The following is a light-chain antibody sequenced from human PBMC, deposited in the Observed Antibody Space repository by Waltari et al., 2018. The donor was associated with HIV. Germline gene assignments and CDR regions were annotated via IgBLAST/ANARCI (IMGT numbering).Light chain of an antibody. CDR2: DVS. J-gene: IGLJ2*01. CDR3: SSYTGSSTPVV. CDR1: SSDIGGSNY. Sequence: QSALTQPASVSGSPGQSITLSCTGTSSDIGGSNYVSWYQHHPGEAPKLMISDVSNRASGVSNRFSGSKSGNTASLTISGLQAEDEADYYCSSYTGSSTPVVFGGGTRLTVL. V-gene: IGLV2-14*03.